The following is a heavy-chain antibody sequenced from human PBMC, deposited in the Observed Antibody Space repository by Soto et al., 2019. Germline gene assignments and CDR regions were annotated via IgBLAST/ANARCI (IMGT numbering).Heavy chain of an antibody. CDR2: IYYSGST. J-gene: IGHJ4*02. Sequence: SETLSLTCTVSGGSISSYYWSWIRQPPGKGLEWIGYIYYSGSTNYNPSLKSRVTISVDTSKNQFSLKLSSVTAEDTAVYYCTRDAPLWFGELSQWGQGTLVTVSS. D-gene: IGHD3-10*01. V-gene: IGHV4-59*01. CDR3: TRDAPLWFGELSQ. CDR1: GGSISSYY.